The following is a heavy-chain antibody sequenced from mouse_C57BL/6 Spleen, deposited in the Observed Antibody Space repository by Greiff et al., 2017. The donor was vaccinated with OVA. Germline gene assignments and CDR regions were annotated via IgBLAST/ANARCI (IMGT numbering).Heavy chain of an antibody. Sequence: VQLQQSGPGLVQPSQSLSITCTVSGFSLTSYGVHWVRQSPGKGLEWLGVIWSGGSTDYNAAFISRLSISKDNSKSQVFFKMNSLQADDTAIYYCASYDLDYWGQGTTLTVSS. CDR1: GFSLTSYG. CDR3: ASYDLDY. J-gene: IGHJ2*01. CDR2: IWSGGST. V-gene: IGHV2-2*01. D-gene: IGHD2-12*01.